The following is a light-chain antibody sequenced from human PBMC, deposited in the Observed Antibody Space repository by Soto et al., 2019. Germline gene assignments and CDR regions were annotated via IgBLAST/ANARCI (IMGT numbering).Light chain of an antibody. J-gene: IGKJ4*01. CDR1: QSVADN. CDR3: QQRYVWLT. V-gene: IGKV3-11*01. Sequence: EVVMTQSPSTLSVSPGERVTLSCRSSQSVADNLAWFQQKPGQGPRLLIYGASSRATGIPARFSGSGSETDFTLTISSLEPEDSAVYYCQQRYVWLTFGGGTKVDIK. CDR2: GAS.